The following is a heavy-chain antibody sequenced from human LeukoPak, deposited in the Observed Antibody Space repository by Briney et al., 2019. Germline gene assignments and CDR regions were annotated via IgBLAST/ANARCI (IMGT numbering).Heavy chain of an antibody. Sequence: GGSLRLSCAASGFTSDDSGMSWVRQAPGKGLEWVSGIDWIGGSTGYADSVKGRFTISRDNATNSLYLQMNSLSAEDTAVYYCARYCSSTSCYRRIWFDPWGQGTLVTVSS. CDR3: ARYCSSTSCYRRIWFDP. V-gene: IGHV3-20*04. J-gene: IGHJ5*02. CDR1: GFTSDDSG. D-gene: IGHD2-2*02. CDR2: IDWIGGST.